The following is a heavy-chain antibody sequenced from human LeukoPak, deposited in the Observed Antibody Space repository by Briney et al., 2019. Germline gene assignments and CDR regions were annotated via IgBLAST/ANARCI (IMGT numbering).Heavy chain of an antibody. Sequence: GGSLRLSCAASGFTFSSYSMNWVRQAPGKGLEWVSYISSSSSTIYYADSVKGRFAISRDNTKNSVYLQMSSLRAEDTAVYYCTSASYFTWGQGTLVTVSS. CDR3: TSASYFT. J-gene: IGHJ4*02. CDR1: GFTFSSYS. V-gene: IGHV3-48*04. CDR2: ISSSSSTI. D-gene: IGHD1-26*01.